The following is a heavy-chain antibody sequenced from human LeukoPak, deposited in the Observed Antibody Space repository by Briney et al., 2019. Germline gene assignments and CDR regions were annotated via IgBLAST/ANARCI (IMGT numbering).Heavy chain of an antibody. J-gene: IGHJ6*02. CDR2: ISYDGSNK. Sequence: PGRSLRLFCAASGFTFSSYAMHWVRQAPGKGLEWAAVISYDGSNKYYADSVKGRFTISRDNSKNTLYLQMNSLRAEDTAVYYCARVLIAAAGNYYYYYGMDVWGQGTTVTVSS. V-gene: IGHV3-30-3*01. D-gene: IGHD6-13*01. CDR3: ARVLIAAAGNYYYYYGMDV. CDR1: GFTFSSYA.